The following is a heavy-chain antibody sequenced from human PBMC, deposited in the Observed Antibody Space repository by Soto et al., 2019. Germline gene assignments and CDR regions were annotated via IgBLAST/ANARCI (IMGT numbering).Heavy chain of an antibody. Sequence: GGSLRLSCAASGFTFSSYAMSWVRQAPGKGLEWVSAISGSGGSTYYADSVKGRCTISRDNSKNTLYLQMNSLRAEDTAVYYCEKVFTNGSGWYGDAFDIWGQGTMVTVSS. CDR2: ISGSGGST. CDR1: GFTFSSYA. D-gene: IGHD6-19*01. J-gene: IGHJ3*02. CDR3: EKVFTNGSGWYGDAFDI. V-gene: IGHV3-23*01.